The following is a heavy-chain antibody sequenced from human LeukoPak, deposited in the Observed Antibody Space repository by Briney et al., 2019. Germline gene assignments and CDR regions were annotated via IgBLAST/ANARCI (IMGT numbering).Heavy chain of an antibody. CDR1: GYTFTSYG. J-gene: IGHJ4*02. D-gene: IGHD3-22*01. Sequence: ASVKVSCKASGYTFTSYGISWVRQAPGQGLEWMGWISAYNGNTNYAQKLQGRVTMTTDTSTSTAYMELRSLRSDDTAVYYCARNYDSSGYYYFHYFYYWGQGTLVTVSS. CDR3: ARNYDSSGYYYFHYFYY. CDR2: ISAYNGNT. V-gene: IGHV1-18*01.